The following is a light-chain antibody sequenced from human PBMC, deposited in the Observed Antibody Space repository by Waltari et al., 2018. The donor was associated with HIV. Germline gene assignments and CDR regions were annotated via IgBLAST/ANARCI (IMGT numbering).Light chain of an antibody. Sequence: DIVMTQSPDALAESLGERAAINYKYSQSVLYSSNNKNYLAWYQQKPGQPPKLLIYWASTRESGVPDRFSGSGSGTDFTLTISSLQAEDVAVYYCQQYYSTPHSFGQGTKLEIK. CDR2: WAS. CDR3: QQYYSTPHS. J-gene: IGKJ2*03. V-gene: IGKV4-1*01. CDR1: QSVLYSSNNKNY.